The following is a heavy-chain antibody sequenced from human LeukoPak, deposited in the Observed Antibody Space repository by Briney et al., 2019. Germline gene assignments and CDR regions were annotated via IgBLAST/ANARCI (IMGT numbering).Heavy chain of an antibody. V-gene: IGHV3-11*04. CDR3: ATTSDWLRGTIRDVFDI. D-gene: IGHD5-12*01. CDR2: ITSRDGTI. Sequence: PGGSLRLSCAASGFTFSDYYISWIRQAPGKGLEWVSYITSRDGTIYYADSVKGRFTISRDNAKNSLYLQMYSLRAEDTAVYYCATTSDWLRGTIRDVFDIWGQGTMVSVSS. CDR1: GFTFSDYY. J-gene: IGHJ3*02.